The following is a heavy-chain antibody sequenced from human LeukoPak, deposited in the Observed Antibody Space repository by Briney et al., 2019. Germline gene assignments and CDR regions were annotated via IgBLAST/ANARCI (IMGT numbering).Heavy chain of an antibody. CDR1: GGSISSYY. V-gene: IGHV4-59*01. D-gene: IGHD3-16*01. Sequence: SETLSLTCTVSGGSISSYYWSWIRQPPGKGLEWIGYIYYSGYTNYNPSLKSRVTIPVDTSKNQFSLKLSSVTAADTAVYYCARAVWGSPYFDYWGQGTLVTVSS. J-gene: IGHJ4*02. CDR3: ARAVWGSPYFDY. CDR2: IYYSGYT.